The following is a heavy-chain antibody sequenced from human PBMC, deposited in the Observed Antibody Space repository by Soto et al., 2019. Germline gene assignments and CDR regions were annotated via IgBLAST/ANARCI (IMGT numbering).Heavy chain of an antibody. CDR2: ISYDGSNK. J-gene: IGHJ6*02. Sequence: QVQLVESGGGVVQPGRSLRLSCAASGFTFSSNGMHCVRQAPGKGLEWVAVISYDGSNKYYADSVKGRFTISRDNSKNTLYLQMNSLRAEDTAVYYCAKGGVFCTNGVCYREDYYGMDVWGQGTTVTVSS. CDR3: AKGGVFCTNGVCYREDYYGMDV. CDR1: GFTFSSNG. D-gene: IGHD2-8*01. V-gene: IGHV3-30*18.